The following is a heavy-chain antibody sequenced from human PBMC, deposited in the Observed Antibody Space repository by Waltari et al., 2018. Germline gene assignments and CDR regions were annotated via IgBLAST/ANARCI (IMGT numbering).Heavy chain of an antibody. D-gene: IGHD3-16*02. CDR2: ISYDGSNK. J-gene: IGHJ6*02. V-gene: IGHV3-30*01. CDR3: ARNRRDDYVWGSYRYYYYYGMDV. CDR1: GFTFSSYA. Sequence: QVQLVESGGGVVQPGRSLRLSCAASGFTFSSYAMHWVRQAPGKGLEWVAVISYDGSNKYYADSVKGRFTISRDNSKNTLYLQMNSLRAEDTAVYYCARNRRDDYVWGSYRYYYYYGMDVWGQGTTVTVSS.